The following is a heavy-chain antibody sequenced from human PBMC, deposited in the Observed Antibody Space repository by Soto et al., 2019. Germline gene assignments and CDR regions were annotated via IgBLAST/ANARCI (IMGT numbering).Heavy chain of an antibody. D-gene: IGHD2-15*01. Sequence: SVKVSCKASGGTFSCYTICWVRQAPGQGLEWMGRIIPILGIANYAQKFQGRVTITADKSTSTAYMELSSLRSEDTAVYYCARDLYCSGGSCQGGYYYYGMAVRGQGTTVTVSS. CDR3: ARDLYCSGGSCQGGYYYYGMAV. CDR1: GGTFSCYT. J-gene: IGHJ6*02. V-gene: IGHV1-69*04. CDR2: IIPILGIA.